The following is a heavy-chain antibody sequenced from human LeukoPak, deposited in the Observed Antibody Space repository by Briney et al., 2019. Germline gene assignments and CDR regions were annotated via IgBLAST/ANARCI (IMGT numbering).Heavy chain of an antibody. V-gene: IGHV4-34*01. CDR2: INHSGST. CDR3: AKGQPTVAARLFGY. CDR1: GGPFSGYY. J-gene: IGHJ4*02. Sequence: PSDTLSLTCGVYGGPFSGYYWNGIRHPPGKGLEWIGEINHSGSTNYNPSLKSRVTISVDTSKNQFSLNLSSVTAADTAVYYCAKGQPTVAARLFGYWGQGTLVTVSS. D-gene: IGHD2-15*01.